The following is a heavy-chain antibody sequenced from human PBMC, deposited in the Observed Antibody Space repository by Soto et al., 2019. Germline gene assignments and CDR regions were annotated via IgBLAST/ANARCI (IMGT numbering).Heavy chain of an antibody. CDR1: GFTFSSSA. D-gene: IGHD2-15*01. CDR2: ISYDGSNK. V-gene: IGHV3-30-3*01. CDR3: ARYTHAYCSGGSCYSPDP. J-gene: IGHJ5*02. Sequence: QVQLVESGGGVVQPGRSLRLSCAASGFTFSSSAMHWVRQAPGKGLEWVAVISYDGSNKYYADSVKGRFTISRDNSKNTLYLQMNSLRAEDTGLYYWARYTHAYCSGGSCYSPDPWGQGTLVTVSS.